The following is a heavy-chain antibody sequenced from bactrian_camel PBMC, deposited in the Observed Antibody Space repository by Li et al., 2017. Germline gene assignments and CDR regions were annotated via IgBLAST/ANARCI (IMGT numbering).Heavy chain of an antibody. D-gene: IGHD2*01. CDR1: GSTSMYWW. CDR3: AADRLNCLKTDPTDEWTY. CDR2: LKWDGTDT. Sequence: HVQLVESGGGSVQAGGSLRLSCSAGGSTSMYWWMGWVRQTPGKGLEWVSTLKWDGTDTYYADFVKGRFTISHDVIKNMNDVTKNTLYLQMSVLKPEDTAMYYCAADRLNCLKTDPTDEWTYWGQGTQVTVS. V-gene: IGHV3S6*01. J-gene: IGHJ4*01.